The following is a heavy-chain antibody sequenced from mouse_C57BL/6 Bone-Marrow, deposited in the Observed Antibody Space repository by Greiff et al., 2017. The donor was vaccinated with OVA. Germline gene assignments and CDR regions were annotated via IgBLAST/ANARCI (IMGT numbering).Heavy chain of an antibody. CDR2: IYPGDGDT. CDR3: ARGGLGRGAMDY. D-gene: IGHD4-1*01. V-gene: IGHV1-82*01. CDR1: GYAFSSSW. J-gene: IGHJ4*01. Sequence: QVQLQQSGPELVKPGASVKISCKASGYAFSSSWMNWVKQRPGKGLEWIGRIYPGDGDTNYNGKFKGKATLTADKSSSTAYMQLSSLTSEDSAVYFCARGGLGRGAMDYWGQGTSVTVSS.